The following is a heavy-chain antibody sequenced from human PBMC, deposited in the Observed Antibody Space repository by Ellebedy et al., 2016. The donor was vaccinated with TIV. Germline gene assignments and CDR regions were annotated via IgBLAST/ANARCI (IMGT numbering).Heavy chain of an antibody. D-gene: IGHD3-3*01. CDR1: GFTFSDYY. Sequence: PGGSLRLSCAASGFTFSDYYMSWIRQAPGKGLEWVSYSSSSSSYTNYTDSVKGRFTISRDNDKNSLYLQMNSLRAEDTAVYYCARGRVVIINYVDYWGQGTLVTVSS. CDR2: SSSSSSYT. CDR3: ARGRVVIINYVDY. V-gene: IGHV3-11*06. J-gene: IGHJ4*02.